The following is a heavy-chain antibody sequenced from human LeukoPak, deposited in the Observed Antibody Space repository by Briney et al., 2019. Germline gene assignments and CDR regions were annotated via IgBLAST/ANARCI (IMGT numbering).Heavy chain of an antibody. CDR1: GCTFRSYA. D-gene: IGHD3-22*01. Sequence: PGGSLRLSCAASGCTFRSYAMSWVRQAPGKGPEWVLAISGSGTSTYYADSVKGRFTISRDNSKNTLYLQMDSLRAEDTAVYYCEGTYYYDSSDDYWGQGTLVTVSS. CDR3: EGTYYYDSSDDY. V-gene: IGHV3-23*01. J-gene: IGHJ4*02. CDR2: ISGSGTST.